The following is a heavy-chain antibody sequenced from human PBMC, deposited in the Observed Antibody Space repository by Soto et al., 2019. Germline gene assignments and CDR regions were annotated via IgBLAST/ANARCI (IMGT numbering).Heavy chain of an antibody. CDR3: ARRSSSWYFDY. CDR2: ISGSGDST. CDR1: GFTFSSYA. Sequence: EVQLLESGGGLVQPGGSLRLSCAASGFTFSSYAMNWVRQAPGKGLEWVSVISGSGDSTYYADSVKGRFTISRDNSKNTLYLQMNSLRAEDTAVYYGARRSSSWYFDYWGLGTLVTVSS. D-gene: IGHD6-13*01. J-gene: IGHJ4*02. V-gene: IGHV3-23*01.